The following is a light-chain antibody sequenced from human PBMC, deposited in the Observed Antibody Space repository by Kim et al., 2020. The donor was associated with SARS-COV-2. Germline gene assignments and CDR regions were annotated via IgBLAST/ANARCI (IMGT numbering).Light chain of an antibody. J-gene: IGLJ3*02. CDR3: ATLDARPVAWV. CDR2: NDD. CDR1: SSNIGTNA. Sequence: GQRVYNSCSGSSSNIGTNAIHWYQVFPGTAPKLLIYNDDRRPSGVPDRFSGSKSGTSASLALSGLLSDDEADYYYATLDARPVAWVFGAGPQLTFL. V-gene: IGLV1-44*01.